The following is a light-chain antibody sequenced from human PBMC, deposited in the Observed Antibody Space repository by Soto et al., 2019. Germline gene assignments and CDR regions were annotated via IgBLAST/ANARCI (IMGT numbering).Light chain of an antibody. V-gene: IGKV1-12*01. CDR2: KAS. CDR1: QVISSW. J-gene: IGKJ4*02. CDR3: HQASSFPLS. Sequence: EINIMQCKCLEFGAVRDTNKDSCRASQVISSWLAWYQQKPGRAPNLLIYKASTLQTGVPSRFSGSGSGTDFTLTITNLQPEDFATYYCHQASSFPLSFAGGTKVDIK.